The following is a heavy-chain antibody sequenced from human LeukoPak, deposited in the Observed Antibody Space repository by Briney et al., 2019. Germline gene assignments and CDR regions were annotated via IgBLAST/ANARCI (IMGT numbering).Heavy chain of an antibody. CDR3: ARQGGSSSPYYYYYMDV. V-gene: IGHV4-38-2*01. Sequence: SETLSLTCAVSGYSISGGYYWGWFRQPPGKGLEWIGCIYHSGNTYYSPPLKSRVSISVDTSKNQFSLKLSSVTAADTAVYYCARQGGSSSPYYYYYMDVWGKGTTVTVSS. J-gene: IGHJ6*03. CDR2: IYHSGNT. D-gene: IGHD6-13*01. CDR1: GYSISGGYY.